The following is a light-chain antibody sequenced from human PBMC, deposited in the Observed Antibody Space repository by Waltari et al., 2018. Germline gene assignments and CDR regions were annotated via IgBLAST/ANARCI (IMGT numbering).Light chain of an antibody. CDR2: DVS. CDR1: SNDVGIHNF. CDR3: SSYTSNNAV. Sequence: QSALTQPASVSGSPGQSITVSCTGISNDVGIHNFVSLYQHHPGKAPKVVIYDVSYRPSGVSDRFSGSKSGNTASLTISGLQAEDEADYYCSSYTSNNAVFGGGTKLTVL. J-gene: IGLJ3*02. V-gene: IGLV2-14*03.